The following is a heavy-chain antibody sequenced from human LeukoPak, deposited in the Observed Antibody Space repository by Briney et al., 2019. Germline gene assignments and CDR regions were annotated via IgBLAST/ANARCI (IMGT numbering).Heavy chain of an antibody. Sequence: GGSLRLSCAASGFAFSDYWMHWVRLAPGKGLVWVSRIHSDGTTTDYADSVKGRFTISRDNAKNTLNLQMNSLRADDTAVYYGARDPRGGTLDYWGQGALVTVSS. CDR1: GFAFSDYW. V-gene: IGHV3-74*01. CDR3: ARDPRGGTLDY. J-gene: IGHJ4*02. D-gene: IGHD3-10*01. CDR2: IHSDGTTT.